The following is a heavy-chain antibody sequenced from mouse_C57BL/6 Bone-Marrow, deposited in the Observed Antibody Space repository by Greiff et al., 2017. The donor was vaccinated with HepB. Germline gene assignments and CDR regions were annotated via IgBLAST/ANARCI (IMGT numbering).Heavy chain of an antibody. CDR2: IRLKSDNYAT. Sequence: DVKLQESGGGLVQPGGSMKLSCVASGFTFSNYWMNWVRQSPEKGLEWVAQIRLKSDNYATHYAESVKGRFTISRDDSKSSVYLQMNNLRAEDTGIYYCTAGAFYAMDYWGQGTSVTVSS. CDR3: TAGAFYAMDY. CDR1: GFTFSNYW. V-gene: IGHV6-3*01. J-gene: IGHJ4*01.